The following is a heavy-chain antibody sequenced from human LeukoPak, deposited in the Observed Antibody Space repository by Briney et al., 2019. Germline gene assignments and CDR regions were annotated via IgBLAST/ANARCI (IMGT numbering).Heavy chain of an antibody. CDR3: ARGLIVVPAAVDY. D-gene: IGHD2-2*01. V-gene: IGHV3-43*01. J-gene: IGHJ4*02. CDR1: GFTFDDYT. CDR2: ISWDGGST. Sequence: GGSLRLSCAASGFTFDDYTMHWVRQAPGKGLEWVSLISWDGGSTYYADSVKGRFTISRDNSKNSLYLQMNSLRAEDTAVYYCARGLIVVPAAVDYWGQGTLVTVSS.